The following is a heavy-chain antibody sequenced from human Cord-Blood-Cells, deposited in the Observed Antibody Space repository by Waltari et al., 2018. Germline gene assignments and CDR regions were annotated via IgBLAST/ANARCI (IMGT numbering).Heavy chain of an antibody. CDR1: GFTFSSYR. CDR3: AKDIVNTVTTAFDY. D-gene: IGHD4-4*01. V-gene: IGHV3-30*18. J-gene: IGHJ4*02. Sequence: QVQLVESGGGVVQPGRSLRLYCAAPGFTFSSYRMNWVRPAPGKGLEWVAVISYDGSNKYYADSVKGRFTISRDNSKNTLYLQMNSLRAEDTAVYYCAKDIVNTVTTAFDYWGQGTLVTVSS. CDR2: ISYDGSNK.